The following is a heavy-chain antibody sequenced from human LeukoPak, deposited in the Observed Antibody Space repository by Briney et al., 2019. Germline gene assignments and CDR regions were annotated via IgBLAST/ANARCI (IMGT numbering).Heavy chain of an antibody. CDR1: GYSFTSYW. CDR2: IYPGDSDT. V-gene: IGHV5-51*01. CDR3: ARSAGAAPYAFDI. Sequence: ESLQISCKCSGYSFTSYWIGWAGHMTGKGLEWMGIIYPGDSDTRYSPSFQGQDTISADKSISTAYLQWSSLKASDTAMYYCARSAGAAPYAFDIWGQGTMVTVSS. D-gene: IGHD6-6*01. J-gene: IGHJ3*02.